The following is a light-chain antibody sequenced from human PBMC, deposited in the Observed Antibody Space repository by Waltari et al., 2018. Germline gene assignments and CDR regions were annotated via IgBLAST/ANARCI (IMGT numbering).Light chain of an antibody. CDR2: DVD. V-gene: IGLV2-14*03. J-gene: IGLJ2*01. Sequence: QSALTQPASVSGSPGQSITISCTGTSSDIGANDYVSWYQQHPGNAPQLIIFDVDKGPSGISIRFSASKSDNTASLTISGLQAEDEADYYCSSYTRSSRLVFGGGTKLVVL. CDR3: SSYTRSSRLV. CDR1: SSDIGANDY.